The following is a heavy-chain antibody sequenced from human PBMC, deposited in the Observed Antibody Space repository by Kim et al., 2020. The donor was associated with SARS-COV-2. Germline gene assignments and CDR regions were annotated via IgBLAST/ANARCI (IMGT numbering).Heavy chain of an antibody. V-gene: IGHV3-23*01. J-gene: IGHJ4*02. CDR3: EASDY. CDR1: GFTFSTYA. CDR2: ISASSLGT. Sequence: GGSLRLSCAASGFTFSTYAMSWARQAPGKGLEWVSTISASSLGTHYADSVKGRFTISRDNSRSTLFLQMNYLRAEDTAIYYCEASDYWGQGSLVTVSS.